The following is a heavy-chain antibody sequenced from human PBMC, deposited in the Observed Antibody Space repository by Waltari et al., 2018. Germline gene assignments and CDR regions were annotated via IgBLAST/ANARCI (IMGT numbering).Heavy chain of an antibody. CDR2: IKTKADGGTT. J-gene: IGHJ4*02. V-gene: IGHV3-15*01. CDR1: GFTFSNAY. D-gene: IGHD5-12*01. CDR3: STEMATIRGPFDF. Sequence: EVQVVESGGGLVKLGGSRRRSCAASGFTFSNAYINWVRQAPGKGLEWVGRIKTKADGGTTDYAAPVKGRFTISRDDSRNTLYLQINNLKTEDTAVYYCSTEMATIRGPFDFWGQGTLVTVSS.